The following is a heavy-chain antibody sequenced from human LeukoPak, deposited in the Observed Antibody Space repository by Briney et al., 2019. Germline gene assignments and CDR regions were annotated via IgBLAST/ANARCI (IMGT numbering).Heavy chain of an antibody. V-gene: IGHV4-31*03. CDR2: IYYSGST. D-gene: IGHD5-12*01. CDR3: ARSYSGYDNYFDY. Sequence: ASQTLSLTCTVSGGSISSGGYYWSWIRQHPGKGLEWIGYIYYSGSTYYNPSLKSRVTISVDTSKNQFSLKLSSVTAADTAVYYCARSYSGYDNYFDYWGQGTLVTVSS. CDR1: GGSISSGGYY. J-gene: IGHJ4*02.